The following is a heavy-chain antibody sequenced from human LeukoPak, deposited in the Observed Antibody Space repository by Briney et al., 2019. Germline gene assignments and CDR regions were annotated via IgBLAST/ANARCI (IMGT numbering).Heavy chain of an antibody. CDR3: AREGDFWSGSYYYGMDV. J-gene: IGHJ6*02. V-gene: IGHV3-23*01. CDR2: ISGSGGST. Sequence: GGSLRLSCAASGFTFSSYAMSWVRQAPGKGLEWVSAISGSGGSTYYADSVKGRFTISRDNADNSLYLQMNSLRDEDTAVYYCAREGDFWSGSYYYGMDVWGQGTTVTVSS. D-gene: IGHD3-3*01. CDR1: GFTFSSYA.